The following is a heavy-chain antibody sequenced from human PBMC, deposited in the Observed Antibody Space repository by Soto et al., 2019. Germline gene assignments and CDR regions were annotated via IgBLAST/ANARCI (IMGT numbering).Heavy chain of an antibody. J-gene: IGHJ5*02. Sequence: QLQLQESGPGLVKPSETLSLTCTVSGGSISSWSNYWGWIRQSPGKGLEWIGLIYYTGTAYYNPSLKSRVTISVDTSKSQFSLMLRSVTAADTAVYFCAALPKHSRLYCDSPTCYNWFDPWGQGTLVTVSS. CDR2: IYYTGTA. V-gene: IGHV4-39*01. CDR3: AALPKHSRLYCDSPTCYNWFDP. D-gene: IGHD2-2*01. CDR1: GGSISSWSNY.